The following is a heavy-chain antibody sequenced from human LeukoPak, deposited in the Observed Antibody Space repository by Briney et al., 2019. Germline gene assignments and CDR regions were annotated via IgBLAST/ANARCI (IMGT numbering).Heavy chain of an antibody. CDR2: MNPNSGNT. CDR3: ARDRVPGYYGSRFHYYYGMDV. D-gene: IGHD3-10*01. V-gene: IGHV1-8*01. J-gene: IGHJ6*02. Sequence: EASVKVSCKASGYTFTSYDINWVRQATGQGLEWMGWMNPNSGNTGYAQKLQGRVTMTTDTSTSTAYMELRSLRSDDTAVYYCARDRVPGYYGSRFHYYYGMDVWGQGTTVTVSS. CDR1: GYTFTSYD.